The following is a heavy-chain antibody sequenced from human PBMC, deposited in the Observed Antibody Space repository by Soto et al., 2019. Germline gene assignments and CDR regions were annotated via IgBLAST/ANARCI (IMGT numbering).Heavy chain of an antibody. J-gene: IGHJ4*02. Sequence: QVQLQESGPGLVKPSQPLSLTCTVSGGSISSGDYYWSWIRQPPGKGLEWTGYIYYSGSTYYNPSLKSRVTKSVDTSKTQFSLKLSSVTAADTAVYYCARGGYYGSGSTFDYWGQGTLVTVSS. CDR2: IYYSGST. V-gene: IGHV4-30-4*01. CDR1: GGSISSGDYY. CDR3: ARGGYYGSGSTFDY. D-gene: IGHD3-10*01.